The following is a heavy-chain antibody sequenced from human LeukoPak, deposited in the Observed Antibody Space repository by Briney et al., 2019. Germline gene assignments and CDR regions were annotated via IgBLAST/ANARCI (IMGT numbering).Heavy chain of an antibody. CDR3: ARLPDYGDYFDY. J-gene: IGHJ4*02. CDR2: IYYSGST. Sequence: PSETLSLTCTVSGGSISSSSYYWGWIRQPPGKGLEWIGSIYYSGSTYYNPSLKSRVTISVDTSKNQFSLKLSSVTAADTAVYYCARLPDYGDYFDYWGQGTLVTVSS. V-gene: IGHV4-39*01. D-gene: IGHD4-17*01. CDR1: GGSISSSSYY.